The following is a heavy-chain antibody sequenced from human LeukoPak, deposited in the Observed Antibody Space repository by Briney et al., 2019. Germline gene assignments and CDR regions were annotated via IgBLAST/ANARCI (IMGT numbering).Heavy chain of an antibody. CDR2: MNPNSGNT. Sequence: GASVKVSCKASGYTFTTYNINWVRQAPGQGLEWMGWMNPNSGNTGYAQKFQGRVTMTRDTSMSTAYIELRSLTSQDTAVYYCARGDTSNARWDHWGQGTLVAVSS. D-gene: IGHD1-1*01. J-gene: IGHJ4*02. V-gene: IGHV1-8*01. CDR3: ARGDTSNARWDH. CDR1: GYTFTTYN.